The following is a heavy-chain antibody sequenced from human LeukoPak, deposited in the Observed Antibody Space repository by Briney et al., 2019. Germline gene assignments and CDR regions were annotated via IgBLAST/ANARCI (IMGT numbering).Heavy chain of an antibody. CDR2: IYTSGST. D-gene: IGHD2-15*01. J-gene: IGHJ6*02. V-gene: IGHV4-61*02. CDR1: GGSISSGSYY. Sequence: TLSLTCTVSGGSISSGSYYWSWIRQPAGKGLEWIGRIYTSGSTNYNPSLKSRVTISVDTSKNQFSLKLSSVTAADTAVYYCARGGVWYCSGGSCYKEAPYYKYGMDVWGQGTTVTVSS. CDR3: ARGGVWYCSGGSCYKEAPYYKYGMDV.